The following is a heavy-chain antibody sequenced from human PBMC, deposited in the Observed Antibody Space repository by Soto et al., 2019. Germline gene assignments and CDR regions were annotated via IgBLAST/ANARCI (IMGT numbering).Heavy chain of an antibody. CDR1: GGSISSYY. Sequence: QVQLQESGPGLVKPSETLSLTCTVSGGSISSYYWSWIRQPPGKGLEWIGYIYYSGSTNYNPSLKSRVTISVDTSKNQFSLKLSSVTAADTAVYYCARLRGDGYNYGRADYWGQGTLVTVSS. V-gene: IGHV4-59*01. D-gene: IGHD5-12*01. CDR3: ARLRGDGYNYGRADY. CDR2: IYYSGST. J-gene: IGHJ4*02.